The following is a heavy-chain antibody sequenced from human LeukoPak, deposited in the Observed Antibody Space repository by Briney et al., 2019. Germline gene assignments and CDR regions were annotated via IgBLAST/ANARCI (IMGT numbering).Heavy chain of an antibody. CDR2: INAGNGNT. CDR1: GYTFTSYY. Sequence: GASVKVSCKASGYTFTSYYMHWVRQAPGQRLEWMGWINAGNGNTKYSQKFQGRVTITRDTSASTAYMELSSLRSEDTAVYYCARDMSSGWSFDYWGQGTLVTVSS. CDR3: ARDMSSGWSFDY. D-gene: IGHD6-19*01. V-gene: IGHV1-3*01. J-gene: IGHJ4*02.